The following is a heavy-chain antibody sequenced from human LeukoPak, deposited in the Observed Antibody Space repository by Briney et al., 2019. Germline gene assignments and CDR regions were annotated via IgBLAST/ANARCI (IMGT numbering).Heavy chain of an antibody. D-gene: IGHD4-17*01. J-gene: IGHJ4*02. CDR2: ISYDGSNK. CDR3: ARRGYGDYGFDY. Sequence: GGSLRLSCAASGFTFSSYGMHWVRQAPGKGLEWVAQISYDGSNKHYGDSVKGRFTIARDNSKNTLFLQMNSLRGEDTAVYYCARRGYGDYGFDYWGQGTLVTVSS. CDR1: GFTFSSYG. V-gene: IGHV3-30*03.